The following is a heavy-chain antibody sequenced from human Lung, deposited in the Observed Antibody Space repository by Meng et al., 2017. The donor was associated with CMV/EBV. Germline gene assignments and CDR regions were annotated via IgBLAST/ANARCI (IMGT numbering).Heavy chain of an antibody. J-gene: IGHJ6*02. V-gene: IGHV3-13*01. CDR1: GFSFSYYD. D-gene: IGHD3-3*01. Sequence: ESXKISXVASGFSFSYYDMHWVRQVPGKGLEWVSAISAAGDTYYPDSVKGRFSISRDNAANSFFLQMNGLRAGDTAVYYCARVAIRSGFGMDVWGQGTTVXVSS. CDR3: ARVAIRSGFGMDV. CDR2: ISAAGDT.